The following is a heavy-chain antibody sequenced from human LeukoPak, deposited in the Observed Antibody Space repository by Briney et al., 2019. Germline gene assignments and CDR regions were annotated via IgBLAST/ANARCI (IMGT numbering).Heavy chain of an antibody. CDR1: GSSISTDYY. Sequence: PSETLSLTCTVSGSSISTDYYWGWIRQPPGKGLEWIGSIYRSGSTYYNPSLKSRIAISVDTSKNQFSLKLSSVTVADTAVYYCARLNTYGMDVWGQGTTVTVSS. CDR3: ARLNTYGMDV. J-gene: IGHJ6*02. V-gene: IGHV4-38-2*02. D-gene: IGHD1/OR15-1a*01. CDR2: IYRSGST.